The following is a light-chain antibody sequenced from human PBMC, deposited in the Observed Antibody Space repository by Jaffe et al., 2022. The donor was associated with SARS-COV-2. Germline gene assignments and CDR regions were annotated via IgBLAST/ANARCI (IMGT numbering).Light chain of an antibody. Sequence: VVLTQSPGALSLSPGERATLSCRASQSVSGSYLAWYQQKPGQTPRLLVYDTSTRAAGVPDRFSGSGTGTDFTLTISRLEPEDFVMYYCQQYGSSSITFGQGTRLEIK. CDR3: QQYGSSSIT. J-gene: IGKJ5*01. CDR2: DTS. CDR1: QSVSGSY. V-gene: IGKV3-20*01.